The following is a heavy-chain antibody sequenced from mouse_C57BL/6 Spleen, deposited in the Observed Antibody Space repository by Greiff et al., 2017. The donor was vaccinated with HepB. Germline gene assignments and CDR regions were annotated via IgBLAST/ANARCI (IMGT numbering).Heavy chain of an antibody. CDR3: ARGGTGTGY. Sequence: QVHVKQSGAELARPGASVKMSCKASGYTFTSYTMHWVKQRPGQGLEWIGYINPSSGYTKYNQKFKDKATLTADKSSSTAYMQLSSLTSEDSAVYYCARGGTGTGYWGQGTTRTVSS. V-gene: IGHV1-4*01. J-gene: IGHJ2*01. D-gene: IGHD4-1*01. CDR2: INPSSGYT. CDR1: GYTFTSYT.